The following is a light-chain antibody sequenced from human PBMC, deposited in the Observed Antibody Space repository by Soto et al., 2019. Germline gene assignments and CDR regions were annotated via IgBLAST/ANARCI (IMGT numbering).Light chain of an antibody. CDR1: QSINGNY. J-gene: IGKJ1*01. CDR2: GTS. CDR3: QQCGSLPGT. V-gene: IGKV3-20*01. Sequence: EIVLTQSPVTLSLSPGDRATLSCRASQSINGNYLHWYQQKPGQAPRLLIFGTSSRATGIPDRFIGGGSGTDFTLTISRLEPEDFAVYYCQQCGSLPGTFGHGTKVDIK.